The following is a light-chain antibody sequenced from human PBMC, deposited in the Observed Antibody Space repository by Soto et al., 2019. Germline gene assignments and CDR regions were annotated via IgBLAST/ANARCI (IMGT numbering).Light chain of an antibody. V-gene: IGKV3-15*01. CDR1: QSVSSN. Sequence: EIVMTQSPATLSVSPGERATLSCRASQSVSSNLAWYQQKPGQAPRLLIYDASTRATGIPARFSGSGSRTEFTLTISSLRSEDFAVYYCQQYNNWPPPITFGQGTRLEIK. J-gene: IGKJ5*01. CDR3: QQYNNWPPPIT. CDR2: DAS.